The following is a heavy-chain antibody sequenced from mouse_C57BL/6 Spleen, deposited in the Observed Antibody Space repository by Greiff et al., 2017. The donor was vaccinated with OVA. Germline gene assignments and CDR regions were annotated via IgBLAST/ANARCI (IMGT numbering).Heavy chain of an antibody. CDR3: ARGCGYDLYYFDY. CDR2: IDPSDSET. V-gene: IGHV1-52*01. CDR1: GYTFTSYW. J-gene: IGHJ2*01. Sequence: QVQLQQPGAELVRPGSSVKLSCKASGYTFTSYWMHWVKQRPIQGLEWIGNIDPSDSETHYNQKFKDKATLTVDKSSSTAYMQLSSLTSEDSAVYYCARGCGYDLYYFDYWGQGTTLTVSS. D-gene: IGHD2-2*01.